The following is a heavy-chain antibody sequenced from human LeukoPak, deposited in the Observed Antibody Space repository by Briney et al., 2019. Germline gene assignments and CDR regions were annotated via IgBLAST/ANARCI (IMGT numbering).Heavy chain of an antibody. J-gene: IGHJ6*02. V-gene: IGHV3-33*01. CDR3: ARVFGELPTNYYYYGMDV. CDR1: GFTFSSSG. Sequence: GGSLRLFCAASGFTFSSSGMHWVRQALGKGLEWGAVIWYDGSNEYYADSVKGRFTISRDNSTNRTYLLMCSLRAAATAVYYCARVFGELPTNYYYYGMDVWGQGPTVTVSS. CDR2: IWYDGSNE. D-gene: IGHD3-10*01.